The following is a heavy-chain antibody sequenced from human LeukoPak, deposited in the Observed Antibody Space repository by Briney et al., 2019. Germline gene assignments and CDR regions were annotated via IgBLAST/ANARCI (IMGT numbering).Heavy chain of an antibody. CDR1: GYTLTELS. D-gene: IGHD2-2*02. J-gene: IGHJ5*02. Sequence: ASVKVSCKVSGYTLTELSMHWVRQAPGKGLEWMGGFGPEDGETIYAQKFQGRVTMTEDTSTDTAYMELSSLRSEDTAVYYCATGRYQLLYDWFDPWGQGTLVTVSS. CDR3: ATGRYQLLYDWFDP. V-gene: IGHV1-24*01. CDR2: FGPEDGET.